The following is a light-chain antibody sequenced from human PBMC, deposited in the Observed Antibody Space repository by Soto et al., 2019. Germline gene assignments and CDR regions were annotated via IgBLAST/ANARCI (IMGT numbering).Light chain of an antibody. CDR1: SSNIGAGYD. Sequence: QSVLTQPPSVSGAPGQRVTISCTGSSSNIGAGYDVHWYQQLPGTAPKLLIYGNSNRPSGVPDRFSGSKSGTSASLAITGLQADDEADDYCQSYDSSLSGNVVFGGGTQLTVL. V-gene: IGLV1-40*01. CDR3: QSYDSSLSGNVV. J-gene: IGLJ2*01. CDR2: GNS.